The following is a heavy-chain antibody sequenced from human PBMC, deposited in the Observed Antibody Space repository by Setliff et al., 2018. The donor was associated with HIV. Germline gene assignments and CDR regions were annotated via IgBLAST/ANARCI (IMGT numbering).Heavy chain of an antibody. CDR2: IYYSGNT. CDR3: ARVEAKVRGATYGMDV. Sequence: RPSETLSLTCAVSGYSISNGYYWGWIRQPPGKGLEWIGTIYYSGNTISNPSLKSRVTISVDTSKNQFSLNLNSVTAADTAVYYCARVEAKVRGATYGMDVWGQGTTVTVSS. J-gene: IGHJ6*02. V-gene: IGHV4-38-2*01. CDR1: GYSISNGYY. D-gene: IGHD3-10*01.